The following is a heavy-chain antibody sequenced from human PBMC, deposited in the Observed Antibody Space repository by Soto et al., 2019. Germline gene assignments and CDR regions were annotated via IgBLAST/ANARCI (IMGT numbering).Heavy chain of an antibody. V-gene: IGHV1-69*06. CDR2: IIPIFGTA. CDR3: ARAETDYSNYRLDY. J-gene: IGHJ4*02. Sequence: SVKVSCKASGGTFSSYAISWVRQAPGQGLEWMGGIIPIFGTANXAQKFQGRVTITADKSTSTAYMELSSLRSEDTAVYYCARAETDYSNYRLDYWGQGTLVTVSS. D-gene: IGHD4-4*01. CDR1: GGTFSSYA.